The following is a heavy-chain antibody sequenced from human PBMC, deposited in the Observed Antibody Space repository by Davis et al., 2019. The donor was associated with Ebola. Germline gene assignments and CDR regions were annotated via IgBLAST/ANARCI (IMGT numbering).Heavy chain of an antibody. CDR3: ASGTHGGSSSGWVYYYYGMDV. Sequence: GESLKISCAASGFTFSSNYMSWVRQAPGKGLEWVSYISSSSSTIYYADSVKGRFTISRDNAKNSLYLQMNSLRDEDTAVYYCASGTHGGSSSGWVYYYYGMDVWGKGTTVTVSS. V-gene: IGHV3-48*02. CDR2: ISSSSSTI. J-gene: IGHJ6*04. CDR1: GFTFSSNY. D-gene: IGHD6-6*01.